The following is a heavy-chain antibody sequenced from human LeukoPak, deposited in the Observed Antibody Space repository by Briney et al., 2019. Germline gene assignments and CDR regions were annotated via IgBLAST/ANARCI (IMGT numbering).Heavy chain of an antibody. CDR2: ISSSGSTI. J-gene: IGHJ4*02. CDR3: ARDRDAWFGELSSFDY. Sequence: GGSLRLSCAASGFTFSDYYMSWIRQAPGKGLEWVSYISSSGSTIYYADSVKGRFTISRDNAKNSPYLQMNSLRAEDTAVYYCARDRDAWFGELSSFDYWGQGTLVTVSS. CDR1: GFTFSDYY. V-gene: IGHV3-11*01. D-gene: IGHD3-10*01.